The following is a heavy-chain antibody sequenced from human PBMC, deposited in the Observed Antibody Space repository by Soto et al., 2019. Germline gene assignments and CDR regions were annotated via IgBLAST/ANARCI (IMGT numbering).Heavy chain of an antibody. CDR2: ISAGGRSI. Sequence: EVQLVESGGGLVEPGGSLRLSCAASGFTFNSYTMNWVRQPPGKELEWVSSISAGGRSIYYTDSLKGRSTVSRDNSKNSLYLQMNSLRVDFSVIWYSARSTPGNPFDIWGQGTMVTVSS. D-gene: IGHD3-10*01. J-gene: IGHJ3*02. CDR3: ARSTPGNPFDI. CDR1: GFTFNSYT. V-gene: IGHV3-21*03.